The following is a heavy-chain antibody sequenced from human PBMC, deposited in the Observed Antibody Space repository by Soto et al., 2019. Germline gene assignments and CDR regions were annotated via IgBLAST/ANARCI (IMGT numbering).Heavy chain of an antibody. CDR3: AKDLNRVRSRYYFDY. CDR2: ISGGGGST. J-gene: IGHJ4*02. Sequence: EVQLLESGGGLVQPGGSLRLSCAASGFTFSYYAMSWVRQAPGKGLEWGSAISGGGGSTYYADSVKGRFTISRDSSKNTLYLQMNSLRAEDTAVYYCAKDLNRVRSRYYFDYWGQGTLVTVSS. V-gene: IGHV3-23*01. CDR1: GFTFSYYA. D-gene: IGHD4-17*01.